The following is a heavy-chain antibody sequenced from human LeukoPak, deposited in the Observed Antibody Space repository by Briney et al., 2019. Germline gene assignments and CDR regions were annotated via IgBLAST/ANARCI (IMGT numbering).Heavy chain of an antibody. CDR3: ARAIVGTENCDY. J-gene: IGHJ4*02. CDR1: GFTFSTHA. CDR2: VSHDGNTK. Sequence: GGSLRLSCAASGFTFSTHAMHWVRQAPGKGLEWVAVVSHDGNTKYYTDSVKGRFTISRDNSKNTLYLQMNGLRTDDTAVYYCARAIVGTENCDYWGQGTLVTVSS. V-gene: IGHV3-30*10. D-gene: IGHD5-12*01.